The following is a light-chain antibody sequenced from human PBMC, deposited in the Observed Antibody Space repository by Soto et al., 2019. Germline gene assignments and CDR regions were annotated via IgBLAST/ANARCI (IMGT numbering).Light chain of an antibody. CDR3: QQYGSSPGT. Sequence: EIVLTQPPGTLPLSPGERATLSCSASQSISSNYLAWYQQKPGQAPRLLIFGASNRATGIPDRFSGSGSGTDFTLTISRLEPEDFVVYSCQQYGSSPGTFGQGTRLEIK. CDR1: QSISSNY. V-gene: IGKV3-20*01. J-gene: IGKJ5*01. CDR2: GAS.